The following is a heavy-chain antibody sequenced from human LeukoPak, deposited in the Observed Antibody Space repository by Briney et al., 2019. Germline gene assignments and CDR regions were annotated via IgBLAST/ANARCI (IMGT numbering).Heavy chain of an antibody. Sequence: SVTVSCKASGGTFSSYAISWVRQAPGQGLEWMGRIIPIFGTANYAQKFQGRVTITTDESTSPAYMELSSLRSEDTAVYYCARDAEGGYSYGYSLNYWGQGTLVTVSS. V-gene: IGHV1-69*05. CDR2: IIPIFGTA. J-gene: IGHJ4*02. CDR1: GGTFSSYA. CDR3: ARDAEGGYSYGYSLNY. D-gene: IGHD5-18*01.